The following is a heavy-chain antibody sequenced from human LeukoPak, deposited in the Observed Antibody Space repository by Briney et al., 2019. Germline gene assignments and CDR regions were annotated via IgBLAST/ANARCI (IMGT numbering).Heavy chain of an antibody. CDR2: FDPEDGET. V-gene: IGHV1-24*01. Sequence: ASVKVSCKVSGYTLTELSMHWVRQAPGKGLEWMGGFDPEDGETIYAQKFQGRVTMTKDTSTDTAYMELSSLRSEDTAVYYCATAGGSGSYYSGGFDYWGQGTLVTVSS. J-gene: IGHJ4*02. D-gene: IGHD3-10*01. CDR3: ATAGGSGSYYSGGFDY. CDR1: GYTLTELS.